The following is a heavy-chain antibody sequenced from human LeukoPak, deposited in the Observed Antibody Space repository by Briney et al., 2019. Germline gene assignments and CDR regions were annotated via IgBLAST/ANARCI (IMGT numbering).Heavy chain of an antibody. J-gene: IGHJ5*02. Sequence: GGSLRLSCAASGFTFDDYGMSWVRQAPGKGLEWVSGINWNGGSTGYADSVKGRFTISRDNAKNSLYLQMNSLRAEDTALYYCARDAFALGHCSGGSRYQNWFDPWGQGTLVTVSS. CDR1: GFTFDDYG. CDR2: INWNGGST. D-gene: IGHD2-15*01. CDR3: ARDAFALGHCSGGSRYQNWFDP. V-gene: IGHV3-20*04.